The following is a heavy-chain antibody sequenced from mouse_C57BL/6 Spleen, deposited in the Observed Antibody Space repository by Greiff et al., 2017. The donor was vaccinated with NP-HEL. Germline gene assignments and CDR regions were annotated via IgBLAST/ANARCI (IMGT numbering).Heavy chain of an antibody. J-gene: IGHJ4*01. D-gene: IGHD1-1*01. Sequence: VMLVESGPELVKPGASVKISCKASGYAFSSSWMNWVKQRPGKGLEWIGRIYPGDGDTNYNGKFKGKATLTADKSSSTAYMQLSSLTSEDSAVYFCARDVLRDYAMDYWGQGTSVTVSS. CDR3: ARDVLRDYAMDY. CDR2: IYPGDGDT. V-gene: IGHV1-82*01. CDR1: GYAFSSSW.